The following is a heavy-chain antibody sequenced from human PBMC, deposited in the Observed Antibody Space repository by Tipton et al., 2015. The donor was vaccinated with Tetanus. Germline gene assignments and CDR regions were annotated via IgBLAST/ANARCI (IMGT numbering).Heavy chain of an antibody. D-gene: IGHD3-10*01. CDR1: GGSIRDHI. CDR2: IYYSGGT. Sequence: TLSLTCTVSGGSIRDHIWSWIRQPPGKGLEWIGYIYYSGGTYYNPSLKSRLTISVDTSKSQFSLKLSSVTAADTAVYYCARSFRPRRITMVRGALGYFDYWGQGTQITVSS. J-gene: IGHJ4*02. V-gene: IGHV4-30-4*01. CDR3: ARSFRPRRITMVRGALGYFDY.